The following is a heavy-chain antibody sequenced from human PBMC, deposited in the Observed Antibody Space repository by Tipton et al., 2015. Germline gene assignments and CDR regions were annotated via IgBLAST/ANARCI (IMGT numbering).Heavy chain of an antibody. CDR1: GYTFTSYG. J-gene: IGHJ4*02. CDR2: ISSYNGNA. CDR3: ARAVEGSCSGGSCYVY. V-gene: IGHV1-18*01. Sequence: QVQLVQSGAEVKKPGASVKVSCKASGYTFTSYGISWVRQAPGQGLEWMGWISSYNGNANSAQKFQDRVTMTMDMSTSTAYMELRSLTSDDTAVYYCARAVEGSCSGGSCYVYWGQGTLVTVSS. D-gene: IGHD2-15*01.